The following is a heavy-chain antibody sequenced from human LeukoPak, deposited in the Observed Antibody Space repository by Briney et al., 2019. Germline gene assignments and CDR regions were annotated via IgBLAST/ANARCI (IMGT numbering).Heavy chain of an antibody. J-gene: IGHJ4*02. CDR2: IYYSGST. V-gene: IGHV4-30-4*08. Sequence: SETLSLTCTVSGGSISSGDYYWTWIRQPPGKGLEWIGYIYYSGSTYYNPSLKSRVTISVDTSKSQFSLKLSSVTAADTAVYCCARVSVTVIDYWGQGTLVTVSS. CDR3: ARVSVTVIDY. CDR1: GGSISSGDYY. D-gene: IGHD3-16*02.